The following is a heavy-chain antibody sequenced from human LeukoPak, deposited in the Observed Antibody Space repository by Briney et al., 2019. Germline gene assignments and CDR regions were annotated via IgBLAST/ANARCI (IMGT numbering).Heavy chain of an antibody. CDR3: AKEEAYYYDSSGYHYRMLDY. D-gene: IGHD3-22*01. CDR1: GFTFSSYG. V-gene: IGHV3-30*02. CDR2: IRCDGSNK. J-gene: IGHJ4*02. Sequence: GGSLRLSCAASGFTFSSYGMHWVRQAPGKGLEWVAFIRCDGSNKYYADSVKGRFTISRDNSKNTLYLQMNSLRAEDTAVYYCAKEEAYYYDSSGYHYRMLDYWGQGTLVTVSS.